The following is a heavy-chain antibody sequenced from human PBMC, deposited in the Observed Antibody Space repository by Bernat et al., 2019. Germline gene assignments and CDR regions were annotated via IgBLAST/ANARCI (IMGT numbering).Heavy chain of an antibody. D-gene: IGHD1-20*01. J-gene: IGHJ4*02. CDR2: INHSGST. Sequence: QVQLQQWGPGLLKPSETLSLPCAVNGGSFSGYYWIWIRQPPGKGLEWIGEINHSGSTNYNPSLRRRVTISVDTSKNQFSLKLGSVTAADTAVYYCARRYNRNDARIDYWGQGTLVTVSS. V-gene: IGHV4-34*01. CDR3: ARRYNRNDARIDY. CDR1: GGSFSGYY.